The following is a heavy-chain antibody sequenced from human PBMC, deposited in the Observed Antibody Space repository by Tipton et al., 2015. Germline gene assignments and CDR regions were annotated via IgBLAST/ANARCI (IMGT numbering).Heavy chain of an antibody. J-gene: IGHJ4*02. CDR1: GFTFSSYA. CDR2: ISTSGGST. D-gene: IGHD1-1*01. CDR3: AKQFLDAD. V-gene: IGHV3-23*01. Sequence: SLRLSCAASGFTFSSYAMSWVRQAPGKGLVWFSGISTSGGSTYYADSVKGRFSISRDNSKNTLYLQMNSLRAEDTAVYYCAKQFLDADWGQGTLVTVSP.